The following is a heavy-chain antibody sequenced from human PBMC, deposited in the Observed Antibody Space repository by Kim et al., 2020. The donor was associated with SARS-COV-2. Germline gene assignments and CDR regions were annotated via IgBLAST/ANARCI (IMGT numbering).Heavy chain of an antibody. CDR2: INHSGST. J-gene: IGHJ4*02. Sequence: SETLSLTCAVYGGSFSGYYWSWIRQPPGKGLEWIGEINHSGSTNYNPSLKSRVTISVDTSKNQFSLKLSSVTAADTAVYYCARLAAARQVDYWGQGTLVT. CDR1: GGSFSGYY. V-gene: IGHV4-34*01. D-gene: IGHD6-13*01. CDR3: ARLAAARQVDY.